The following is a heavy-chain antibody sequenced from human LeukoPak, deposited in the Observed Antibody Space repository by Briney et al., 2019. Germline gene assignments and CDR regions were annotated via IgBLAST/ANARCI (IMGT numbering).Heavy chain of an antibody. V-gene: IGHV3-30-3*01. J-gene: IGHJ4*02. Sequence: GGSLRLSCAASGFTFSSYAMHWVRQAPGKGLEWVAVTAFDGYNKYYADSVKGRFTISRDNSKNTLYLQMSSLRSEDTAVYYCARASTYYDFWSGYYFFDYWGQGTLVTVSS. CDR3: ARASTYYDFWSGYYFFDY. CDR2: TAFDGYNK. CDR1: GFTFSSYA. D-gene: IGHD3-3*01.